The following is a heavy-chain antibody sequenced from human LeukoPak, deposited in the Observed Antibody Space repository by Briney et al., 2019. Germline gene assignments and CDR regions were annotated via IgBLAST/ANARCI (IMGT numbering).Heavy chain of an antibody. CDR3: AEGVSSACFDY. V-gene: IGHV3-30*02. CDR1: GFTFSNYG. J-gene: IGHJ4*02. Sequence: GGSLRLSCAASGFTFSNYGMHWVRHAPGKGLEWVAFIRYDGSDTYYGDSVKGRFTIARDNSKNTLYLQMNTLRVDDTALYYCAEGVSSACFDYWGQGTLVTVSS. CDR2: IRYDGSDT. D-gene: IGHD6-19*01.